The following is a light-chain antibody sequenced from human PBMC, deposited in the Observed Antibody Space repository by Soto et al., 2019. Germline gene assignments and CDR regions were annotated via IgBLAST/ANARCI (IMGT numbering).Light chain of an antibody. J-gene: IGKJ2*01. Sequence: DFVLTQSPDSLDVSLGETATISCKTSRSALFSASNQNSIAWYQRRPGQPLKLLFYWASTRASGVSDRFSGSASGTDFTLTISSLQPEDAAVYYCQQYFSIPIFTFAQGTKL. CDR1: RSALFSASNQNS. V-gene: IGKV4-1*01. CDR2: WAS. CDR3: QQYFSIPIFT.